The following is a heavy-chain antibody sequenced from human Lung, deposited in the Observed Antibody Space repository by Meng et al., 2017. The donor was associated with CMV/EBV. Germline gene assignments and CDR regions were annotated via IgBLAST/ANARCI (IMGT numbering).Heavy chain of an antibody. CDR3: ARGGRDTSASRSFDS. CDR1: GFIFSDYW. D-gene: IGHD6-6*01. Sequence: SXAASGFIFSDYWMHWVRQAPGKGLVWVSRINGDGNSMRDADSVKGRFTISRDNAKNTLYLEMNSLRAEDTAVYYSARGGRDTSASRSFDSWGQGXLVTVSS. J-gene: IGHJ5*01. CDR2: INGDGNSM. V-gene: IGHV3-74*01.